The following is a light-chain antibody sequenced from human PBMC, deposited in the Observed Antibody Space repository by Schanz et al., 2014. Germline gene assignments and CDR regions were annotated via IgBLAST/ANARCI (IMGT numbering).Light chain of an antibody. CDR3: QQHGSSLT. Sequence: EVVMTQSPATLSLSPGERATLSCRASQSVSSSYLSWYQQKPGQAPRLLIYGASTRATGIPARFSGSGSGTDFTLTISRLEPEDFAVYYCQQHGSSLTFGPGTKVDVK. CDR1: QSVSSSY. J-gene: IGKJ3*01. CDR2: GAS. V-gene: IGKV3-20*01.